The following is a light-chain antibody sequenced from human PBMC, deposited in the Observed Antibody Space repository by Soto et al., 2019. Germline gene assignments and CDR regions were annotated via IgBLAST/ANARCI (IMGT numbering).Light chain of an antibody. V-gene: IGKV3-20*01. CDR2: AAS. Sequence: EIELTQSPGTLSLSPGERATLSCRASQSDGRALLAWHQQKPGQAPRLLIYAASSRATGIPDRFSGSGSGTDFTLTISRLEPEDFAVYYCQQYGSLPITFGQGTRLEIK. CDR3: QQYGSLPIT. CDR1: QSDGRAL. J-gene: IGKJ5*01.